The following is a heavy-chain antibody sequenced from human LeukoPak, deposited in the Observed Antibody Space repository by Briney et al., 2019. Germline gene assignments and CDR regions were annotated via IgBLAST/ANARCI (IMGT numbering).Heavy chain of an antibody. Sequence: PGGSLRLSCAATGFTVSSNYMSWVRQAPGKGLEWVSVIYSGGSTYYADSVKGRFTISRDNSKNTLYLQMNSLRAEDTAVYYCARDPHAYGDYVYWGQGTLVTVSS. J-gene: IGHJ4*02. CDR2: IYSGGST. V-gene: IGHV3-66*01. CDR1: GFTVSSNY. CDR3: ARDPHAYGDYVY. D-gene: IGHD4-17*01.